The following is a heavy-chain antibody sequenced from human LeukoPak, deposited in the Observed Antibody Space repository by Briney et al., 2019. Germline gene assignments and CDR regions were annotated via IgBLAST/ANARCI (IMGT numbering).Heavy chain of an antibody. CDR1: GYTFIGYY. CDR2: INPNSGVT. J-gene: IGHJ3*01. V-gene: IGHV1-2*02. Sequence: ASVKVSCKASGYTFIGYYIHWVRQAPGQGLEWVGWINPNSGVTNYGQKFQGRVTMTRDTSISTAYMDLSRLRSDDTAVYFCAITYTSGSGDAFDVWGQGTMVAVSS. CDR3: AITYTSGSGDAFDV. D-gene: IGHD6-19*01.